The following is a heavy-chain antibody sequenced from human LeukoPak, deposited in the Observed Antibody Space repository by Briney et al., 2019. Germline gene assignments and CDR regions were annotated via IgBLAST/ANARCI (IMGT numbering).Heavy chain of an antibody. J-gene: IGHJ4*02. CDR1: GGSISSSSSY. V-gene: IGHV4-39*07. D-gene: IGHD2-2*01. CDR3: AREYQLLFDY. CDR2: IYYSGSS. Sequence: SETLSLTCSVSGGSISSSSSYWGWIRQPPGKGLEWIGSIYYSGSSFDNPALKSRVTISVDTSKNQFSLKLSSVTAADTAVYYCAREYQLLFDYWGQGTLVTVSS.